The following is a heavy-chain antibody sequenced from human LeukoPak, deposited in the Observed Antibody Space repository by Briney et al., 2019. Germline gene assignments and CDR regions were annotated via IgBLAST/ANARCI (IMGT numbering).Heavy chain of an antibody. J-gene: IGHJ4*02. Sequence: PSETLSLTCTVSGDSISSGDYYWSWIRQPPGKGLEWIGYVYHSGTTYYNPSLRSRVTISVDPSNNQFSLKLSSVTAADTAIYYCVTRGVVTAIAAYWGQGTLVTVSS. CDR3: VTRGVVTAIAAY. D-gene: IGHD2-21*02. CDR2: VYHSGTT. CDR1: GDSISSGDYY. V-gene: IGHV4-30-2*01.